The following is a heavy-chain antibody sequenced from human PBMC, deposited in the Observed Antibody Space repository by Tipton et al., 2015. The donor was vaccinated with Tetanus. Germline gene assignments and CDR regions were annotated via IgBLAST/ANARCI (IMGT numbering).Heavy chain of an antibody. CDR1: GGSFSGYY. CDR2: INHSGST. V-gene: IGHV4-34*01. J-gene: IGHJ5*02. Sequence: TLSLTCAVYGGSFSGYYWSWIRQPPGKGLEWIGEINHSGSTNYNPSLKSRVTISVDTSKNQFSLKLSSVTAADTAVYYCAGFSITIFGVVDWFDPWGQGTLVTVSS. D-gene: IGHD3-3*01. CDR3: AGFSITIFGVVDWFDP.